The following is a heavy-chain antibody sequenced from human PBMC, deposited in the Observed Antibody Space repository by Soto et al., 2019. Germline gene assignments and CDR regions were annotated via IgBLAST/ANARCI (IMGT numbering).Heavy chain of an antibody. V-gene: IGHV4-39*01. Sequence: SETLSLTCTVSGGSINSSSSYCGWIRQPPGKGLEWSGSIYYSVSTYYNPSLKSRVTISVDTSKNQFSLKLSSVTAADTAVYYCARTSHFNFGMEQRLDPYWFEPWGQG. D-gene: IGHD6-25*01. CDR3: ARTSHFNFGMEQRLDPYWFEP. CDR2: IYYSVST. CDR1: GGSINSSSSY. J-gene: IGHJ5*02.